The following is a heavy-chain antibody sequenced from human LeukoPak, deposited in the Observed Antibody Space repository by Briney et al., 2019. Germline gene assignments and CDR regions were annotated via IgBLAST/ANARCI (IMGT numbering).Heavy chain of an antibody. J-gene: IGHJ4*02. CDR3: ARDYYDSSGHNQYYFDY. CDR1: GFTFSSYS. V-gene: IGHV3-21*01. Sequence: AGGSLRLSCAASGFTFSSYSMTWVRQAPGKGLEWVSSISSSSSYIYYADSVKGRFTISRDNAKNSLYLQMNSLRAEDTAVYYCARDYYDSSGHNQYYFDYWGQGTLVTVFS. D-gene: IGHD3-22*01. CDR2: ISSSSSYI.